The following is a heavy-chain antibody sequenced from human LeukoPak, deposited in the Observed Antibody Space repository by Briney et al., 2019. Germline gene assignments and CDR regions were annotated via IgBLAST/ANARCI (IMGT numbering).Heavy chain of an antibody. CDR1: GYTFTDYG. J-gene: IGHJ4*02. CDR2: ISTYNGDT. CDR3: ARGSYYDY. V-gene: IGHV1-18*01. D-gene: IGHD1-26*01. Sequence: ASVKVSCTASGYTFTDYGISWVRQAPGQGLEWMGWISTYNGDTNFAQKFQGRVTMTTDTSTNTAYMELRSLTSDDTAVYYCARGSYYDYWGQGTLVTVSS.